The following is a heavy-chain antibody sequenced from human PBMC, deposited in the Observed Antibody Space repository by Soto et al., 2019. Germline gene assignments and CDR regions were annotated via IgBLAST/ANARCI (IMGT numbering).Heavy chain of an antibody. V-gene: IGHV1-58*01. D-gene: IGHD6-13*01. CDR1: GFTFTSSA. J-gene: IGHJ4*02. Sequence: GASVKVSCKASGFTFTSSAVQWVRQARGQRLEWIGWIVVGSGNTNYAQKFQERVTITRDMSTSTAYMELSSLRSEDTAVYYCAAWYVPTHIYYFDYWGQGTLVTVSS. CDR3: AAWYVPTHIYYFDY. CDR2: IVVGSGNT.